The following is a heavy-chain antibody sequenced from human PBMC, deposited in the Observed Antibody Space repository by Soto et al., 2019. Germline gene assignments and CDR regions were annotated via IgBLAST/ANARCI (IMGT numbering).Heavy chain of an antibody. CDR1: GFTFSSYG. CDR2: ISYDGSNK. CDR3: AKVFGWLVIWDYLDY. V-gene: IGHV3-30*18. Sequence: QVQLVESGGGVVQPGRSLRLSCAASGFTFSSYGMHWVRQAPGKGLEWVAVISYDGSNKYYADSVKGRFTISRDNSKNTLYLQMNSMRAEDTAVYYCAKVFGWLVIWDYLDYWGQGTLVTVSS. J-gene: IGHJ4*02. D-gene: IGHD6-19*01.